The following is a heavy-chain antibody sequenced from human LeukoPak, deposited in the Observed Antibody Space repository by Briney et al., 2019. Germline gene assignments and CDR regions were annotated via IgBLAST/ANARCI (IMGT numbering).Heavy chain of an antibody. Sequence: ASVKVSCKASGYTFTCYYMHWVRQAPGQGLEWMGWINPNSGGTNYAQKFQGRVTMTRDTSISTAYMELSRLRSDDTAVHYCARGDGSGSYYNAPDYYYYYMDVWGKGTTVTVSS. J-gene: IGHJ6*03. V-gene: IGHV1-2*02. CDR1: GYTFTCYY. CDR2: INPNSGGT. CDR3: ARGDGSGSYYNAPDYYYYYMDV. D-gene: IGHD3-10*01.